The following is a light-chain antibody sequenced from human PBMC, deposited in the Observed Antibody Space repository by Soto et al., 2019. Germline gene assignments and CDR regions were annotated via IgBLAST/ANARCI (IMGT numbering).Light chain of an antibody. J-gene: IGLJ2*01. CDR3: AAWDDSVNGVI. V-gene: IGLV1-44*01. CDR2: SSY. CDR1: SSNIGGNP. Sequence: QSVLTQPPSASGVPGQRVTISCSGSSSNIGGNPVTWYQHLPGTAPKLLIYSSYQRPSGVPDRVSGSKSGTSASLAIIGLQSEYEADYYCAAWDDSVNGVIFGGGTKLTVL.